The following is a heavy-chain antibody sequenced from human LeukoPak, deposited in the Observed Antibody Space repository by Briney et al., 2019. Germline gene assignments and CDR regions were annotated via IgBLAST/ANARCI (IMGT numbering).Heavy chain of an antibody. CDR3: ASHGSGSYEAGAFFDH. J-gene: IGHJ4*02. D-gene: IGHD3-10*01. CDR2: IYSDNT. Sequence: PGGSLRLSCTVSGFTVSSNSMSWVRQAPGKGLEWVSFIYSDNTHYSDSVKGRFTISRDNSKNTLYLQMNSLRAEDTAVYYCASHGSGSYEAGAFFDHWGQGTLVTVSS. CDR1: GFTVSSNS. V-gene: IGHV3-53*01.